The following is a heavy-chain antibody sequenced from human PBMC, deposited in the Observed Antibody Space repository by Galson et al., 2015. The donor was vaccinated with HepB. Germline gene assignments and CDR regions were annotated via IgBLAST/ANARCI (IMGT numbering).Heavy chain of an antibody. CDR1: GGTFSGYA. D-gene: IGHD3-10*01. CDR3: AREWGFGEFARFDY. V-gene: IGHV1-69*04. J-gene: IGHJ4*02. Sequence: SVKVSCKASGGTFSGYAISWVRQAPGQGLEWMGRIIPILGIANYAQKFQGRVTITADKSTSTAYMELSSLRSEDTAVYYCAREWGFGEFARFDYWGQGTLVTVSS. CDR2: IIPILGIA.